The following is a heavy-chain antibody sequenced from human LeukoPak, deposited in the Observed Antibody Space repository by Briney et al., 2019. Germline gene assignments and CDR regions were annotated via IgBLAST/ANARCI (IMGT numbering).Heavy chain of an antibody. CDR1: GFTFSSYG. Sequence: GGSLRLSCAASGFTFSSYGMHWVRQAPGKGLEWVAVIWYDGSNKYYADSVKGRFTISRDDSKNTLYLQMNSLRAEDTAVYYCARDGGTQDWLVSTTWYYGMDVWGQGTTVTVSS. D-gene: IGHD3-9*01. J-gene: IGHJ6*02. V-gene: IGHV3-33*01. CDR2: IWYDGSNK. CDR3: ARDGGTQDWLVSTTWYYGMDV.